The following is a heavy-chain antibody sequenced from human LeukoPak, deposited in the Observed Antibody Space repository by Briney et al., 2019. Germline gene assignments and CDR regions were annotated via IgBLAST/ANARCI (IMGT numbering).Heavy chain of an antibody. J-gene: IGHJ4*02. V-gene: IGHV1-18*01. D-gene: IGHD1-14*01. CDR1: VYNFINYG. CDR3: ARVARTAVGIRYYFDE. Sequence: ASVTVSFTSSVYNFINYGISWVRQAPGQGLGWMGWISTYNGNSIYAQKFQGRVTMTTDTSTSTGYMDLRSLTSDDTAVYYCARVARTAVGIRYYFDEWGQGTLVSVSS. CDR2: ISTYNGNS.